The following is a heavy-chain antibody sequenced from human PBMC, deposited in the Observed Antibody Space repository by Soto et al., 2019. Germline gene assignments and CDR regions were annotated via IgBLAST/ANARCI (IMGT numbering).Heavy chain of an antibody. D-gene: IGHD2-21*02. CDR1: GGYIGYEYDR. CDR2: IHYSGSI. CDR3: AREDDGGDRDYYGLDV. V-gene: IGHV4-30-4*08. J-gene: IGHJ6*02. Sequence: SEILCLTCTVSGGYIGYEYDRWTCIRQSPGKGLEWIGYIHYSGSIIYNPSFKSRVTISVDTSKNQFSLQLSSVTAADTAVYFCAREDDGGDRDYYGLDVWGQGTTVTVSS.